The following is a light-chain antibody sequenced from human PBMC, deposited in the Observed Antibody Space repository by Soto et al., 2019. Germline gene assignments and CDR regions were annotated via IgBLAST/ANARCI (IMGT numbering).Light chain of an antibody. CDR2: GNS. CDR3: QSYDSSLSGFYV. V-gene: IGLV1-40*01. Sequence: QSVLTQPPSVSGAPGQRVTISCTGSSSNIGAGYDVHWYQQLPGTAPKLLIYGNSNRPSGVPDRFSGSKSGTSASLAITGIQAEDDADYYCQSYDSSLSGFYVFGTGTKVTVL. CDR1: SSNIGAGYD. J-gene: IGLJ1*01.